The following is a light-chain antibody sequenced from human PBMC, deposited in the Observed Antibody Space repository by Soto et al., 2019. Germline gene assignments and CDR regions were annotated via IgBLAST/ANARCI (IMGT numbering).Light chain of an antibody. CDR3: QHYVTWPLT. J-gene: IGKJ4*01. CDR1: QAIGNY. Sequence: MTQSPSSLSASVGDKVTISCRASQAIGNYLAWYQQKPGQTPRLLIYDTSIRATGVPARFSGSRSGAEFTLTISSLQSEDFAVYYCQHYVTWPLTFGGGTKVESK. CDR2: DTS. V-gene: IGKV3-15*01.